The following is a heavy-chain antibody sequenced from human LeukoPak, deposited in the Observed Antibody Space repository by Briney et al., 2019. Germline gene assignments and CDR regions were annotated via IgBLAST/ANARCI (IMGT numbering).Heavy chain of an antibody. Sequence: ASVKVSCKASGYTFTSYAINWVRRAPGQGLEWMGWINTNTGNPTYAQGFTGRFVFSLDTSVSTAYLQISSLEAEDTAVYYCARNYKQWLGWYYFDFWGQGTLVTVSS. CDR3: ARNYKQWLGWYYFDF. CDR1: GYTFTSYA. V-gene: IGHV7-4-1*02. CDR2: INTNTGNP. J-gene: IGHJ4*02. D-gene: IGHD6-19*01.